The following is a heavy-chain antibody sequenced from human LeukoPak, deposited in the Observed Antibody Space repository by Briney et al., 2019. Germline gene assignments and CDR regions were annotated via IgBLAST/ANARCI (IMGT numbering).Heavy chain of an antibody. V-gene: IGHV3-30*18. CDR1: GFTFSSYG. J-gene: IGHJ3*02. CDR2: ISYDGSNK. CDR3: AKLSSGYSMSDAFDI. D-gene: IGHD3-22*01. Sequence: GGSLRLSCAASGFTFSSYGMHWGRQAPGKGLEWVAVISYDGSNKYYADSVKGRFTISRDNSKNTLYLQMNSLRAEDTAVYYCAKLSSGYSMSDAFDIWGQGTMVSVSS.